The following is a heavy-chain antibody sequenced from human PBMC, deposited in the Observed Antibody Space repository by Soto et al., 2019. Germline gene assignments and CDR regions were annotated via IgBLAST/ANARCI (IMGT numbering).Heavy chain of an antibody. J-gene: IGHJ4*02. D-gene: IGHD2-21*01. CDR1: GFTFSDYY. CDR2: ISSSGSTI. Sequence: LRLSCAASGFTFSDYYMSWIRQAPGKGLEWVSYISSSGSTIYYADSVKGRFTISRDNAKNSLYLQMNSLRAEDTAVYYCASRAPLWWLRRWCWDQGTLVTVSS. CDR3: ASRAPLWWLRRWC. V-gene: IGHV3-11*01.